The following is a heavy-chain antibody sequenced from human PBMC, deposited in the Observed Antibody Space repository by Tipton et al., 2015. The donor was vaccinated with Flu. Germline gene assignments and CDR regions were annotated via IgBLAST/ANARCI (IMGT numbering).Heavy chain of an antibody. V-gene: IGHV4-39*01. D-gene: IGHD4-11*01. CDR2: LYYSGST. J-gene: IGHJ2*01. CDR3: ATLSDYRGYWHFDV. Sequence: GLVKPSETLSLTCTVSGGSVSGRNYFWGWLRQPPGKGLKWIGSLYYSGSTYYNPSLESRVAISVDTSKNQFSLKLTSVTAADTAVYYCATLSDYRGYWHFDVWGRGTLVTVSS. CDR1: GGSVSGRNYF.